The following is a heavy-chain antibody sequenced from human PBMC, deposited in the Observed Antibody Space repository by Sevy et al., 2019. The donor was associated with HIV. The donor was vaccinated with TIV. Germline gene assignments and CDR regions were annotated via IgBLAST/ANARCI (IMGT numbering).Heavy chain of an antibody. J-gene: IGHJ6*02. CDR2: INPSGGST. D-gene: IGHD3-10*01. CDR1: GYTFSSYY. V-gene: IGHV1-46*01. Sequence: ASVKVSCKASGYTFSSYYMHWVRQAPGQGLEWMGIINPSGGSTSYAQKFQGRVTMTGDTSTSTVYMELSSLRSEDTAVYYCARANTMVRGVRGYYYYGMDVWGQGTTVTVSS. CDR3: ARANTMVRGVRGYYYYGMDV.